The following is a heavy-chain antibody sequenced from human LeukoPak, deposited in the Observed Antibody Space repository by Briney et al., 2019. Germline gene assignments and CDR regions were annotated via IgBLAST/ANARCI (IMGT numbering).Heavy chain of an antibody. J-gene: IGHJ4*02. CDR1: GFTFSSYG. Sequence: GSLRLSCAASGFTFSSYGMHWVRQAPGKGLEWVAVISYDGSNKYYADSVKGRFTISRDNSKNTLYLQMNSLRAEDTAVYYCAKDPVAVAGAGDYWGQGTLVTVSS. CDR2: ISYDGSNK. D-gene: IGHD6-19*01. CDR3: AKDPVAVAGAGDY. V-gene: IGHV3-30*18.